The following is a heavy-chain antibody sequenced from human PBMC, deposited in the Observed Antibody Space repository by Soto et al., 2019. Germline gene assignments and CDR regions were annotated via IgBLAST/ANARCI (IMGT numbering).Heavy chain of an antibody. CDR3: ARDKGSSTVVSGISQEGYFDS. Sequence: QVQRVESGGGVVQPGRSLRLSCAASGFTFSIFGMHWVRQAPGKGLEWAAIIWYDGSNAYYADSVRGRFTISRDNSKNTVYLQMNSLRAEDTAVYYCARDKGSSTVVSGISQEGYFDSWGQGTLVTVSS. CDR1: GFTFSIFG. D-gene: IGHD6-19*01. CDR2: IWYDGSNA. J-gene: IGHJ4*02. V-gene: IGHV3-33*01.